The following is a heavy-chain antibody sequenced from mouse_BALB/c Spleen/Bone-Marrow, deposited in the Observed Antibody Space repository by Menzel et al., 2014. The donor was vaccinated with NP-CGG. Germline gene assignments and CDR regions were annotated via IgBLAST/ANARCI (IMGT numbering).Heavy chain of an antibody. D-gene: IGHD1-1*01. J-gene: IGHJ3*01. Sequence: VQLQQSGAELVKPGASVKLSCTASGFNIKDTYMHWVKQRPEQGLEWIGRIDPANGITKYDPKFQGKATITADTSSNTAYLQLSSLTSEDTAVYYCASYYYGSSGFAYWGQGTLVTVSA. V-gene: IGHV14-3*02. CDR1: GFNIKDTY. CDR2: IDPANGIT. CDR3: ASYYYGSSGFAY.